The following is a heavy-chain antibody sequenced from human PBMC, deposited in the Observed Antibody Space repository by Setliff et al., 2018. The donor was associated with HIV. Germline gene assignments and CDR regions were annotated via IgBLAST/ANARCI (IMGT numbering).Heavy chain of an antibody. CDR2: INHSGST. J-gene: IGHJ4*02. D-gene: IGHD3-3*01. CDR1: GGSFSGYY. V-gene: IGHV4-34*01. CDR3: ARASPFTIFGVVINYFDS. Sequence: SETLSLTCAVYGGSFSGYYWSWIRQPPGKGLEWIGEINHSGSTNYNPSLKSRVTISVDKSKNQFSLKLNSMTAADTAVYYCARASPFTIFGVVINYFDSWGQGSLVTVSS.